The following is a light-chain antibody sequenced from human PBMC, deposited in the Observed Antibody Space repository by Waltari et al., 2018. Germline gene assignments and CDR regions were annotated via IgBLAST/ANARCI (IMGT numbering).Light chain of an antibody. CDR3: CSYGGGTTFVV. CDR2: EVS. Sequence: QSALTQPASVSGSPGQSITISCTGTTRDIGNYKLVSWYQQHPGKVPKVMIYEVSERPSGVSLRVSGSKSGNTASLTISGLQAEDEADYYCCSYGGGTTFVVFGGGTKLTVL. J-gene: IGLJ2*01. V-gene: IGLV2-23*02. CDR1: TRDIGNYKL.